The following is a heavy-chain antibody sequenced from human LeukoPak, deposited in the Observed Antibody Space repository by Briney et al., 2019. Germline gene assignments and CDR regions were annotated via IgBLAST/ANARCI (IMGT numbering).Heavy chain of an antibody. CDR1: GRSISSSNW. J-gene: IGHJ3*02. D-gene: IGHD6-13*01. CDR2: IYQSGST. CDR3: ASATLAAAGRDDAFDI. Sequence: WESLSPICAVSGRSISSSNWWTWVRQPPGKGLEWLWEIYQSGSTTYNPTLKSRITISVAKFTNQLSLKLSSGTAADTAVYYCASATLAAAGRDDAFDIGGQGTMVTVSS. V-gene: IGHV4-4*02.